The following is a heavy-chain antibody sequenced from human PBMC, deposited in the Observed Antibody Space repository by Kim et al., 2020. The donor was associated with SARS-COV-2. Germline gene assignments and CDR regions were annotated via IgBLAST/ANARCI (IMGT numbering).Heavy chain of an antibody. V-gene: IGHV5-51*01. D-gene: IGHD3-3*01. J-gene: IGHJ5*02. CDR3: ARHGWGSGYGSWFDP. Sequence: PSFQGQVTISADKSISTAYLQWSSLKASDTAMYYCARHGWGSGYGSWFDPWGQGTLVTVSS.